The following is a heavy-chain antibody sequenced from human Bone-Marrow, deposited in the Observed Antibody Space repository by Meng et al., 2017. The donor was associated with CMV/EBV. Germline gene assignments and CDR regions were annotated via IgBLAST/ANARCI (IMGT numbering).Heavy chain of an antibody. D-gene: IGHD1-14*01. CDR3: ARARNKPTHYFDY. V-gene: IGHV3-7*01. CDR1: GFTFSSYW. J-gene: IGHJ4*02. CDR2: IKQDGSEK. Sequence: GESLKISCAASGFTFSSYWMSWVRQAPGKGLEWVANIKQDGSEKYYVDSVKGRFTITRDNAKNSLYLQMNSLRADDTAVYYCARARNKPTHYFDYWGQGTLVTVSS.